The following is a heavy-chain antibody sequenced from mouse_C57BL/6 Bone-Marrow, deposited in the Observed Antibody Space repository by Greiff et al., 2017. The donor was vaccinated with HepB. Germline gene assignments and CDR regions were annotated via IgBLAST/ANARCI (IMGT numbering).Heavy chain of an antibody. CDR1: GFTFSDYG. Sequence: EVQLVESGGGLVQPGGSLKLSCAASGFTFSDYGMAWVRQAPRKGPEWVAFISNLAYSIYYADTVTGRFTISRENAKNTLYLEMSSLRSEDTAMYYCARHNGSSYRYAMDYWGQGTSVTVSS. CDR3: ARHNGSSYRYAMDY. V-gene: IGHV5-15*01. J-gene: IGHJ4*01. CDR2: ISNLAYSI. D-gene: IGHD1-1*01.